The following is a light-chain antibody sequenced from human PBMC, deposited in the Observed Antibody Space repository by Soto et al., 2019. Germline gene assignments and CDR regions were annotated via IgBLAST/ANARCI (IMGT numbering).Light chain of an antibody. J-gene: IGKJ1*01. Sequence: DIQMTQSPSTLSASVGDRVTITCRVSQSISTWLAWYQQKPGKAPKLLIYKASSLESGVPSRFSGSGSGTEFTLTISSLQPDDFATYHCHQYFSYWTFGQGTKVEIK. CDR1: QSISTW. V-gene: IGKV1-5*03. CDR2: KAS. CDR3: HQYFSYWT.